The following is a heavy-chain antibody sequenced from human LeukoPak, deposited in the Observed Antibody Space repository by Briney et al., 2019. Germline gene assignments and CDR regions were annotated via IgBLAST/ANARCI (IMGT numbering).Heavy chain of an antibody. D-gene: IGHD3-22*01. V-gene: IGHV4-34*01. Sequence: SETLSLTCAVYGGSFSGYYWGWIRQPPGKGLEWIGSIYYSGSTYYNPSLKSRVTISVDTSKNQFSLKLSSVTAADTAVYYCATDRVTMIVVPTSNFDYWGQGTLVTVSS. J-gene: IGHJ4*02. CDR1: GGSFSGYY. CDR3: ATDRVTMIVVPTSNFDY. CDR2: IYYSGST.